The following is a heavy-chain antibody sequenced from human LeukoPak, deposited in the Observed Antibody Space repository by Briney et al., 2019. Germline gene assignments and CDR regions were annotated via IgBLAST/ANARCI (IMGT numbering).Heavy chain of an antibody. CDR3: ARVTYSGYDHYYYYYYMDV. J-gene: IGHJ6*03. Sequence: SETLSLTCTVSGGSISSYYWSWVRQPPGKGLEWIGYIYYSGSTNYNPSLKSRVTISVETSKNQFSLKLSSVTAADTAVYYCARVTYSGYDHYYYYYYMDVWGKGTTVTVSS. CDR2: IYYSGST. CDR1: GGSISSYY. D-gene: IGHD5-12*01. V-gene: IGHV4-59*01.